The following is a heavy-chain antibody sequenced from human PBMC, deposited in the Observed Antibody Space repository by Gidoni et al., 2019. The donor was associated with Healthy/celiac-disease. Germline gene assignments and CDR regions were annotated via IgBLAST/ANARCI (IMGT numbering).Heavy chain of an antibody. Sequence: QVQLVQSGAEVTKPGASVTVSFKASGYTFTGYYMHWVRQAPGQGLEWMGWINPNSGGTNYAQKFQGWVTMTRDTSISTAYMELSRLRSDDTAVYYCARAGGIVGAKGAFDIWGQGTMVTVSS. D-gene: IGHD1-26*01. CDR1: GYTFTGYY. J-gene: IGHJ3*02. V-gene: IGHV1-2*04. CDR2: INPNSGGT. CDR3: ARAGGIVGAKGAFDI.